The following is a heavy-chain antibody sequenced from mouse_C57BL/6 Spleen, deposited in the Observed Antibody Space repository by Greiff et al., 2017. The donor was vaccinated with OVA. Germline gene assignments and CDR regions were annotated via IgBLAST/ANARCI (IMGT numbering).Heavy chain of an antibody. CDR3: ARRGGSGNFDV. J-gene: IGHJ1*03. Sequence: EVHLVESEGGLVQPGSSMKLSCTASGFTFSDYYMAWVRQVPEKGLEWVANINYDGSSTYYLDSLKSRFIISRDNAKNILYLQMSSLKSEDTATYYCARRGGSGNFDVWGTGTTVTVSS. D-gene: IGHD1-1*01. CDR2: INYDGSST. V-gene: IGHV5-16*02. CDR1: GFTFSDYY.